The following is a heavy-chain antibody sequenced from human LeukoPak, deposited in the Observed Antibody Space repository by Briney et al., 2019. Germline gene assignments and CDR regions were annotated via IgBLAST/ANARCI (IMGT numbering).Heavy chain of an antibody. Sequence: ASVKVSCKASGYTFTTYGISWVRQAPGQGLEWMGWISAYNGNTNFEQKLQGRVTMTTDTSTSTAYMELRSLRSDDTAVYYCARDRGSSWYQPFDYWGQGTLVTVSS. CDR1: GYTFTTYG. V-gene: IGHV1-18*01. CDR2: ISAYNGNT. J-gene: IGHJ4*02. D-gene: IGHD6-13*01. CDR3: ARDRGSSWYQPFDY.